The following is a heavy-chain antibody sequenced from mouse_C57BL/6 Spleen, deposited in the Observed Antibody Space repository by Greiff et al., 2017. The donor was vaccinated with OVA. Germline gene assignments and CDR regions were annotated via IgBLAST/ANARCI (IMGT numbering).Heavy chain of an antibody. D-gene: IGHD3-2*02. CDR3: ARKGGTTQVYFDY. V-gene: IGHV1-61*01. J-gene: IGHJ2*01. Sequence: VQLQQPGAELVRPGSSVKLSCKASGYTFTSYWMDWVKQRPGQGLEWIGNIYPSASETHYNQKFKDKAILTEDNSSRTTYMQHSSLTSENSAVDYCARKGGTTQVYFDYWGQGTTLTVSS. CDR2: IYPSASET. CDR1: GYTFTSYW.